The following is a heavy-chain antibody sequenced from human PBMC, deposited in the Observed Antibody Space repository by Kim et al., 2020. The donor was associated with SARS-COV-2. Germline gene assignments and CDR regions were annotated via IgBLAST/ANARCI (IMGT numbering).Heavy chain of an antibody. V-gene: IGHV3-48*02. CDR2: ISSSSSTI. Sequence: GGSLRLSCAASGFTFSSYSMNWVRQAPGKGLEWVSYISSSSSTIYYADSVKGRFTISRDNAKNSLYLQMNSLRDEDTAVYYCAREGPYYYDSSGYYYKNGGMDVWGQGTTVTVSS. J-gene: IGHJ6*02. CDR3: AREGPYYYDSSGYYYKNGGMDV. D-gene: IGHD3-22*01. CDR1: GFTFSSYS.